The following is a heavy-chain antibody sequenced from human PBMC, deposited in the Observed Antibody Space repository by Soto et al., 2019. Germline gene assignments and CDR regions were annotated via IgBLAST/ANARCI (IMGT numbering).Heavy chain of an antibody. CDR1: GIVFSDY. D-gene: IGHD3-16*01. Sequence: GGSLRLSCAASGIVFSDYMSWVRQAPGKGLEWLSYISGSGRTIYSADSVKGRFTISRDNATNSLYLQMNNVRTEDTAVYYCARLPFPWGWFDPWGQGTLVTVSA. CDR2: ISGSGRTI. CDR3: ARLPFPWGWFDP. V-gene: IGHV3-11*01. J-gene: IGHJ5*02.